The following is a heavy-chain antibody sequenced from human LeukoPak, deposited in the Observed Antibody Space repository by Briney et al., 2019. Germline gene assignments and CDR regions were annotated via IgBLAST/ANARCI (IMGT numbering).Heavy chain of an antibody. V-gene: IGHV3-74*03. CDR3: APQQTYSPYNWFDP. D-gene: IGHD5-12*01. Sequence: GVSLRLSCVGSGFTISNYWMHWVRQAPGTGLVWASRIHPDGSITTYADSVTGRFTISRDNAKNTLYLQMNSLRAEDTAVYYCAPQQTYSPYNWFDPWGQGTLVTVSS. CDR2: IHPDGSIT. CDR1: GFTISNYW. J-gene: IGHJ5*02.